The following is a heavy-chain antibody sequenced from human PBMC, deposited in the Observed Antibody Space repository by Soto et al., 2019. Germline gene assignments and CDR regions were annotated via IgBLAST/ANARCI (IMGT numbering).Heavy chain of an antibody. CDR2: ISYDGSNK. CDR1: GFTFSSYA. Sequence: QVQLVESGGGVVQPGRSLRLSCAASGFTFSSYAMHWVRQAPGKGLEWVAVISYDGSNKYYADSVKGRFTISRDNSKNTLYLQMNSLRAEDTAVYYCASELVVPAAILAAEYFQHWGQGTLVTVSS. D-gene: IGHD2-2*01. V-gene: IGHV3-30-3*01. CDR3: ASELVVPAAILAAEYFQH. J-gene: IGHJ1*01.